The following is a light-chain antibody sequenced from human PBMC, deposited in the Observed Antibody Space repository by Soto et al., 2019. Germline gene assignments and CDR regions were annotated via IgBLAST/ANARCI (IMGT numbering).Light chain of an antibody. V-gene: IGKV1-5*01. CDR2: DAS. Sequence: DIQMTQSPSTLSAFVGDRVTITCRPSQSIARWLAWYQQKPGTAPKLLIYDASTVVSGVPSRFSCSESGTEFNLTISSLQPEDIATYYCQQYNAYSTFGHGTRVEIK. J-gene: IGKJ1*01. CDR1: QSIARW. CDR3: QQYNAYST.